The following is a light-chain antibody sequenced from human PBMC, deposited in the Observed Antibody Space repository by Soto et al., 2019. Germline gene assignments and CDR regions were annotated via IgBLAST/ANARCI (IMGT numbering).Light chain of an antibody. J-gene: IGKJ5*01. CDR3: QQRSNWPWT. Sequence: EIVLTQSPATLSFSPGERATPTCRASQRISGYLAWYQQRPGKAPRLLIYDASNRDTGIPVRFSGSGSGTDYTLTITNLESEDFAVYYCQQRSNWPWTFGQGTRLEI. V-gene: IGKV3-11*01. CDR1: QRISGY. CDR2: DAS.